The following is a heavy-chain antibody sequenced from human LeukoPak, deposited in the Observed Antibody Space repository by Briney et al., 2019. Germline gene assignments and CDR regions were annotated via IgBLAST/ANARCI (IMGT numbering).Heavy chain of an antibody. CDR3: ARGDNSGWYFFDY. CDR1: VYTFTDHW. CDR2: IYPGDSDT. D-gene: IGHD6-19*01. V-gene: IGHV5-51*01. Sequence: HGESLKISCKASVYTFTDHWIGWVRQMPGKGLEWMGIIYPGDSDTRYSPSFQGQVTISADKSISTAYLQWRNLQAPDTAMYYCARGDNSGWYFFDYWGQGTLVTVSS. J-gene: IGHJ4*02.